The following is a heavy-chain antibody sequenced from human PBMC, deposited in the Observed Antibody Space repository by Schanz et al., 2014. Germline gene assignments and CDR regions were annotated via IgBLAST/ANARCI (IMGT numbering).Heavy chain of an antibody. Sequence: EVQLLESGGGLVQPGGSLRLSCAASGFTFSSYAMSWVRQAPGKGLEWVSAISGSGGDTYYADSVKGRFTISRDNSKNTLFLLFFFFFFFFFFFFLCAKGQLLSYYFDYWGQGTLVTVSS. J-gene: IGHJ4*02. CDR2: ISGSGGDT. CDR1: GFTFSSYA. V-gene: IGHV3-23*01. CDR3: AKGQLLSYYFDY. D-gene: IGHD3-3*01.